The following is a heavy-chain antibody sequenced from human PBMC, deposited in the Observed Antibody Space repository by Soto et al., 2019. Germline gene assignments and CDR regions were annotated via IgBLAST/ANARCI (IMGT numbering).Heavy chain of an antibody. V-gene: IGHV3-33*01. J-gene: IGHJ4*02. D-gene: IGHD2-15*01. CDR1: GFTFSSYG. Sequence: QVQLVESGGGGVQPGRSLRLSCAASGFTFSSYGMHWVRQAPGKGLEWVAVIWYDGSNKYYADSVKGRFTISRDNSKNTLYLQMNSLRAEDTAVYYCARDSCSGGSCYLFDCWGQGTLVTVSS. CDR2: IWYDGSNK. CDR3: ARDSCSGGSCYLFDC.